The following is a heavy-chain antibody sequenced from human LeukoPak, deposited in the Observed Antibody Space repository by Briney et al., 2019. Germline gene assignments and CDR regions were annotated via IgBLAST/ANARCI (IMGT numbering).Heavy chain of an antibody. Sequence: GGSLRLSCAASGFTFSSYAMHWVRQAPVKGLEWVAVISYDGSNKYYADSEKGRFTISRDNSKNTLYLQMNSLRAEDTAVYYCARASTGTYYYYGMDVWGQGTTVTVSS. CDR3: ARASTGTYYYYGMDV. J-gene: IGHJ6*02. CDR1: GFTFSSYA. D-gene: IGHD4-17*01. CDR2: ISYDGSNK. V-gene: IGHV3-30-3*01.